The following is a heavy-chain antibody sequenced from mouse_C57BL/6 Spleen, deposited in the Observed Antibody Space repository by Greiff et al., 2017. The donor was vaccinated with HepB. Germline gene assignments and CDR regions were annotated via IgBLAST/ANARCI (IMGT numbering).Heavy chain of an antibody. D-gene: IGHD1-1*01. Sequence: EVKVEESGGGLVQPGGSMKLSCVASGFTFSNYWMNWVRQSPEKGLEWVAQIRLKSDNYATHYAESVKGRFTISRDDSKSSVYLQMNNLRAEDTGIYYCKSIHYYGSSYEGFAYWGQGTLVTVSA. J-gene: IGHJ3*01. CDR2: IRLKSDNYAT. CDR3: KSIHYYGSSYEGFAY. V-gene: IGHV6-3*01. CDR1: GFTFSNYW.